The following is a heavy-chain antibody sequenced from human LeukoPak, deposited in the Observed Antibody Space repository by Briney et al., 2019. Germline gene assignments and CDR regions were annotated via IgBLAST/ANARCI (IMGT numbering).Heavy chain of an antibody. Sequence: ASVKVSCKASGYTFTSYYMHWVRQAPGQGLEWMGIINPSGGSTSYAQKFQGRVTMTRDTSISTAYMELSRLRSDDTAVYYCARDLHSGITMVRGNNWFDPWGQGTLVTVSS. CDR3: ARDLHSGITMVRGNNWFDP. V-gene: IGHV1-46*01. CDR2: INPSGGST. D-gene: IGHD3-10*01. J-gene: IGHJ5*02. CDR1: GYTFTSYY.